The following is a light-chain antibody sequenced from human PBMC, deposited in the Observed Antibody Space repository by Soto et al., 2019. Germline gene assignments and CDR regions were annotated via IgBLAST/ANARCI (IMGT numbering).Light chain of an antibody. V-gene: IGLV1-51*02. CDR1: SSNIGNNY. CDR2: ENN. CDR3: GTWDSSLSGAV. J-gene: IGLJ7*01. Sequence: QSVLTQPPSVSAAPGQKVTISCSGSSSNIGNNYVSWYQQLPGTAPKLLIYENNKRPSGIPDRFSGSKSGTSATLGITGPQTGDEADYYCGTWDSSLSGAVFGGGTQLTVL.